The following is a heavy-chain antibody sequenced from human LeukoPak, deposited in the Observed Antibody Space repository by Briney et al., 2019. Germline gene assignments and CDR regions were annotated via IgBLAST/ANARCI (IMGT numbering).Heavy chain of an antibody. CDR3: ARHVHDYIWGSYRHGRYDY. V-gene: IGHV4-39*01. D-gene: IGHD3-16*02. CDR2: LYYSGST. J-gene: IGHJ4*02. CDR1: GGSISSSSYY. Sequence: SETLSLTCTVSGGSISSSSYYWGWIRQPPGKGLEWIGSLYYSGSTYYNPSLKSRVTISVDPSKIQFSLKLSSVTAADTAVYYCARHVHDYIWGSYRHGRYDYWGQGTLVTVSS.